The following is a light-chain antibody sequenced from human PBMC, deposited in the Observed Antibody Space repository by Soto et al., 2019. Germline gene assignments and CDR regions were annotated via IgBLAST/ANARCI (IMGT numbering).Light chain of an antibody. CDR3: QQYNDWPPWT. J-gene: IGKJ1*01. Sequence: EIVMTQSPATLSVSPGDRASLSFRASQSISSNLAWYQQKPGQAPRLLIYAASARATGIPARFSGSGSGTEFTLTISSLQSEDFAVYYCQQYNDWPPWTFGQGTKVDIK. V-gene: IGKV3-15*01. CDR1: QSISSN. CDR2: AAS.